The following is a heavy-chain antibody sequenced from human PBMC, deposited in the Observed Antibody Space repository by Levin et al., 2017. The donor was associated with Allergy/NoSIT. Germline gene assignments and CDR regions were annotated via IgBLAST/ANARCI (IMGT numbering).Heavy chain of an antibody. CDR1: AFTFSSYA. CDR2: MSYDGTNK. CDR3: ARVLWDGYVWGTYRSNGFDV. D-gene: IGHD3-16*02. Sequence: GGSLRLSCAASAFTFSSYAMHWVRQAPGKGLEWVAVMSYDGTNKYYTDPVKGRFTISRDNSKNTLYLQMDSLRPEDTAVYYCARVLWDGYVWGTYRSNGFDVWGQGTRVTVSS. J-gene: IGHJ3*01. V-gene: IGHV3-30*04.